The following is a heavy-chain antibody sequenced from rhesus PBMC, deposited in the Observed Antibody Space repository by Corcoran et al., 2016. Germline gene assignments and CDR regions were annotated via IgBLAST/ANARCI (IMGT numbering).Heavy chain of an antibody. Sequence: QLQLQESGPGLVKPSETLSLTCAVSGYSISSAYGCSWIRHSPGKGPEWIGYISYSGITSYTPSLESRVTISREPSKKRFSLKLSSVTAADTAVYYCARDPYSGYSYAYFDYWGQGVLVTVSS. D-gene: IGHD5-24*01. CDR1: GYSISSAYG. CDR2: ISYSGIT. CDR3: ARDPYSGYSYAYFDY. J-gene: IGHJ4*01. V-gene: IGHV4-122*02.